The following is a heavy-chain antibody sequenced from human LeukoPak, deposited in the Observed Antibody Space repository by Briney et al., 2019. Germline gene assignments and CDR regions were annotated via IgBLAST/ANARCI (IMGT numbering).Heavy chain of an antibody. D-gene: IGHD6-6*01. V-gene: IGHV3-30*02. Sequence: GSLRLSCAASGFSFSIYGMHWVRQAPGKGLEWVAYIRYDGSVKYYADSVKGRFTISRDNSKSTLYLQMNSLRAEDTAVYYCAKPPGGVARCFDSWGQGTLVTVSS. J-gene: IGHJ4*02. CDR1: GFSFSIYG. CDR3: AKPPGGVARCFDS. CDR2: IRYDGSVK.